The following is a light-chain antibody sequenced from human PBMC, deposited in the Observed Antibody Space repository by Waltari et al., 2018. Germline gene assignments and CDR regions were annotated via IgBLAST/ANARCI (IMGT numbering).Light chain of an antibody. Sequence: DIQMTQSPSSLSTSVGDRVTITCRASRGIDAYLNWYQQQPGKAPKLLIYDASTLQRGVPTRFSGGGIETDFTLTISDLQPDDFATYFCQQSYSAPFTFGRGTRLE. J-gene: IGKJ5*01. CDR3: QQSYSAPFT. CDR1: RGIDAY. V-gene: IGKV1-39*01. CDR2: DAS.